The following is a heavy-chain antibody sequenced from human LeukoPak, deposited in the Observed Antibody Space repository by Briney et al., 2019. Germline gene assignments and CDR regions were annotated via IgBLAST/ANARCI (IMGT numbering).Heavy chain of an antibody. CDR1: GGSISSSSYY. CDR2: IYYSGSA. CDR3: ARNRDWFDP. J-gene: IGHJ5*02. V-gene: IGHV4-39*01. Sequence: PSETLSLTCTVSGGSISSSSYYWGWIRQPPGKGLEWIGSIYYSGSAYYNPSLKSRVTISVDTSKNQFSLKLSSVTAADTAVYYCARNRDWFDPWGQGTLVPVSS.